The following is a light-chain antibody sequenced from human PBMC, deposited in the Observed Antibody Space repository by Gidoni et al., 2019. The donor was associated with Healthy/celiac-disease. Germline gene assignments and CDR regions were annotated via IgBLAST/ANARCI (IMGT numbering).Light chain of an antibody. CDR3: QQHYSTPLT. CDR1: QSVLYSSNNKNY. Sequence: MTQSPDSLTVSLGERATINCKSSQSVLYSSNNKNYLAWYQQKPGQPPKLLIYWASTRESGVPDRFSGSGSGTDFTLTISSLKAEDVAVYYCQQHYSTPLTFGGGTKVKIK. V-gene: IGKV4-1*01. CDR2: WAS. J-gene: IGKJ4*01.